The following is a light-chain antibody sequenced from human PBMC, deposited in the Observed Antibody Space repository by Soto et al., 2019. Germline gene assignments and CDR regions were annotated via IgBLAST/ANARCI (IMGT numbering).Light chain of an antibody. Sequence: DIVMTQSPDSLAVSLGDRATINCKSSQSVLYSSNNKNYLAWYQQNPGQPPKLLIYWASTRESGVPDRFSGSGSGTDFTLTISSLQAEDVAVYYCQQFYNTPFTFGPGTKVDI. CDR3: QQFYNTPFT. CDR1: QSVLYSSNNKNY. J-gene: IGKJ3*01. CDR2: WAS. V-gene: IGKV4-1*01.